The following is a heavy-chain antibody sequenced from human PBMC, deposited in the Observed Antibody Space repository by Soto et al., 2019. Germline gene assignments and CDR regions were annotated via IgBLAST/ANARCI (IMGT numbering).Heavy chain of an antibody. Sequence: EVQLVESGGGLVQPGRSLRLSCAASGFTFSHHDMSWVRQAPGKGLEWVSAISGSGDRTHYADSVKGRFTISRDNSKNMLSLQMNSLRAEDTAVYHCAKGISSASSFDSWGQGTLVTVSS. D-gene: IGHD3-22*01. CDR2: ISGSGDRT. CDR1: GFTFSHHD. J-gene: IGHJ4*02. CDR3: AKGISSASSFDS. V-gene: IGHV3-23*04.